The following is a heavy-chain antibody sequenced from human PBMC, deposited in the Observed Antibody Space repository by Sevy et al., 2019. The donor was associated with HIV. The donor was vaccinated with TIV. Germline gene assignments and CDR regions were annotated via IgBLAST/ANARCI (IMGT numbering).Heavy chain of an antibody. V-gene: IGHV1-69*05. J-gene: IGHJ4*02. CDR2: IIPIFGLV. CDR3: ASVILSVPGIPLPFDS. Sequence: ASVKVSCKAAGGTFRSCAFGWVRQAPGQGLEWMGGIIPIFGLVNNAARFQGRVSITTDESTSTAYMELSSLISEDTALVYCASVILSVPGIPLPFDSWGQGTLVTVSS. D-gene: IGHD6-13*01. CDR1: GGTFRSCA.